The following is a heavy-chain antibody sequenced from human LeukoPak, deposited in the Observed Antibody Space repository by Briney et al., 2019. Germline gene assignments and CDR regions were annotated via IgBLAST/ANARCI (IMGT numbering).Heavy chain of an antibody. J-gene: IGHJ4*02. CDR2: VNSDGSST. D-gene: IGHD3-10*01. Sequence: GGSLRLSCAASGFTFSSYWMHWVRQAPGKGLVWVSRVNSDGSSTSYADSVKGRFTISRDNAKNTLYLQMNSLRDEGTAVYYCATRSFMVRGANFDYWGQGTLVTVSS. CDR3: ATRSFMVRGANFDY. CDR1: GFTFSSYW. V-gene: IGHV3-74*01.